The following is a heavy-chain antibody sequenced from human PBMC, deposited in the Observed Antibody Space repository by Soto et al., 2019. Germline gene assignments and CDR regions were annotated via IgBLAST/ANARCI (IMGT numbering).Heavy chain of an antibody. V-gene: IGHV3-15*07. CDR3: TTGKWLSDY. J-gene: IGHJ4*02. Sequence: EVQLVESGGGLVKPGGSLRLSCAASGFTFNNAWMNWVRQAPGKGLEWVGRIKSETDGGTTDSAAPGKGRFTISRDDSTNTLDLQMNNLTTEDTAMYYCTTGKWLSDYGGQGTLVTVSS. CDR2: IKSETDGGTT. CDR1: GFTFNNAW. D-gene: IGHD6-19*01.